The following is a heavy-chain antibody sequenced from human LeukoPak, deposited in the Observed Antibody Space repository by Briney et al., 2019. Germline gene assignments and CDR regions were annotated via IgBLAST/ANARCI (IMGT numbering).Heavy chain of an antibody. CDR3: ARVSGSTIFYY. Sequence: SQTLSLTCTASGGSISSGNYYWSWIRQHPGKGLEWIGYIYDSGSTYYNPSLKSRVTISVDTFKNQFSLKLSSVTAADTAVYYCARVSGSTIFYYWGQGTLVTVSS. D-gene: IGHD3-3*01. J-gene: IGHJ4*02. CDR1: GGSISSGNYY. V-gene: IGHV4-31*03. CDR2: IYDSGST.